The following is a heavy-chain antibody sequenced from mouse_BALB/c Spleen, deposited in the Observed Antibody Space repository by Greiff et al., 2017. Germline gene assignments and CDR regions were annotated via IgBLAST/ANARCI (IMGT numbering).Heavy chain of an antibody. CDR2: ISDGGSYT. D-gene: IGHD1-1*01. V-gene: IGHV5-4*02. J-gene: IGHJ2*01. CDR3: ARGLYGYFDY. CDR1: GFTFSDYY. Sequence: EVMLVESGGGLVKPGGSLKLSCAASGFTFSDYYMYWVRQTPEKRLEWVATISDGGSYTYYPDSVKGRFTISRDNAKNNLYLQMSSLKSEDTAMYYCARGLYGYFDYWGQGTTLTVSS.